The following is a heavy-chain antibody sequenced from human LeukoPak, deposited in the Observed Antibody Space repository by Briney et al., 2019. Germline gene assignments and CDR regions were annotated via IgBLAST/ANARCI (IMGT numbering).Heavy chain of an antibody. Sequence: GASVKVSCKASGYTFTSYAMHWVRQAPGQRLEWMGWINAGNGNTKYSQKFQGRVTITRDTSASTAYMELSSLRSEDTAVYYCARDVLVGATLHRKRYFDYWGQGTLVTVSS. CDR3: ARDVLVGATLHRKRYFDY. D-gene: IGHD1-26*01. CDR2: INAGNGNT. J-gene: IGHJ4*02. CDR1: GYTFTSYA. V-gene: IGHV1-3*01.